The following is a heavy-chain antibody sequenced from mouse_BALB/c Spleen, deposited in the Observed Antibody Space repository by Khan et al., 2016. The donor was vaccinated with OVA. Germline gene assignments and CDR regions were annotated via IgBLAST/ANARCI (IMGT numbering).Heavy chain of an antibody. CDR3: TRWCYWFAY. CDR1: FYTFTSYW. CDR2: IYPGSGST. Sequence: LQQPGSSLFLPFSSFPLSFPSSFYTFTSYWMHWVKQRPGQGLEWIGDIYPGSGSTNYDEKFKSKATLTVDTSSSTAYMQLSSLTSEDSAVYYCTRWCYWFAYWGQGTLVTVSA. J-gene: IGHJ3*01. D-gene: IGHD1-1*02. V-gene: IGHV1S22*01.